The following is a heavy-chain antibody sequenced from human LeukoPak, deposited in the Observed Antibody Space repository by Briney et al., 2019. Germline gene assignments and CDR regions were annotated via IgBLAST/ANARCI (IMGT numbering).Heavy chain of an antibody. CDR3: ARHCSSTSCFDY. D-gene: IGHD2-2*01. V-gene: IGHV4-31*03. Sequence: LQTLSLTCTVSGGSLSSGGYYWSWIRQHPGKGLEWVGYIYYSGSTYYNPSLKSRVTISVDTSKNQFSLKLSSVTAADTAVYYCARHCSSTSCFDYWGQGTLVTVSS. J-gene: IGHJ4*02. CDR2: IYYSGST. CDR1: GGSLSSGGYY.